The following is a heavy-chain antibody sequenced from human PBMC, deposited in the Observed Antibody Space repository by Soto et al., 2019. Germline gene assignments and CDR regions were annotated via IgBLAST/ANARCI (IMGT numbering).Heavy chain of an antibody. V-gene: IGHV3-15*01. J-gene: IGHJ5*02. Sequence: GFRSLCSEDAGFSLSDAWMAWVRQAPGKGLEWVGRIKSKTDGGTTDYAAPVKGRFTISRDDSENTLYLQMNSLKTEDTAVYYCTTTYGSGPWGQGTLVTVSS. CDR2: IKSKTDGGTT. CDR3: TTTYGSGP. CDR1: GFSLSDAW. D-gene: IGHD3-10*01.